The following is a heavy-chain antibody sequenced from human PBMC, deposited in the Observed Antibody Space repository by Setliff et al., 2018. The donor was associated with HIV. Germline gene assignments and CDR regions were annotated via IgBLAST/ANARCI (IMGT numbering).Heavy chain of an antibody. V-gene: IGHV4-38-2*01. CDR3: ARGRYRSRWYASDHYYIDV. CDR1: GFSISSRYY. D-gene: IGHD6-13*01. J-gene: IGHJ6*03. Sequence: SETLSLTCDVSGFSISSRYYWGWIRQSPGKGLEWIGNIYHPGSSYYNPSLNDRATISLDTSKNQFSLKLRSVTAADTALYYCARGRYRSRWYASDHYYIDVWGKGTTVTVSS. CDR2: IYHPGSS.